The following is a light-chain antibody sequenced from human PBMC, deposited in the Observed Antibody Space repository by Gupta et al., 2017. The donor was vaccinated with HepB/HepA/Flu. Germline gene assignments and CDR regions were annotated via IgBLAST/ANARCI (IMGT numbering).Light chain of an antibody. CDR1: QSISSW. J-gene: IGKJ1*01. V-gene: IGKV1-5*03. CDR2: KAS. CDR3: QQDNSYPWT. Sequence: DIQMTQSPSTLSPSVGDRVTITCRASQSISSWLAWYQQKPGKAPNLLIYKASSLESGIPSRFSGSGSGTEFTLTISSLQPDDFATYYCQQDNSYPWTFGQGTXVEIK.